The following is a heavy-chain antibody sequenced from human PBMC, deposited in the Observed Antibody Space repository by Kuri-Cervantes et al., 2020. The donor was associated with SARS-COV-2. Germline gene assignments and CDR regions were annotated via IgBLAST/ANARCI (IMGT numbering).Heavy chain of an antibody. CDR1: GGSISSYY. J-gene: IGHJ4*02. CDR2: IYYSGST. D-gene: IGHD2-2*01. Sequence: SETLSLTCTVSGGSISSYYWSWIRQPPGKGLEWIGYIYYSGSTNYNPSLKSRVTISVDTSKNQFSLKLSSVTAADTAVYYCAREGSTRDLGIDYWGQGTLVTVSS. CDR3: AREGSTRDLGIDY. V-gene: IGHV4-59*01.